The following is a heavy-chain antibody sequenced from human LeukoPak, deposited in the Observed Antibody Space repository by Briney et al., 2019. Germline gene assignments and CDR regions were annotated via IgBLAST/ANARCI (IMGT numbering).Heavy chain of an antibody. Sequence: ASVKVSCKASGYTFTDYFMHWVRQAPGQGLEWMGWINPNSGGTNYAQKFQGRVTMTRDTSISTAYMELSRLRSDDTAVYYCARGLCWFGELSLDYWGQGTLVTVSS. D-gene: IGHD3-10*01. CDR2: INPNSGGT. CDR1: GYTFTDYF. CDR3: ARGLCWFGELSLDY. V-gene: IGHV1-2*02. J-gene: IGHJ4*02.